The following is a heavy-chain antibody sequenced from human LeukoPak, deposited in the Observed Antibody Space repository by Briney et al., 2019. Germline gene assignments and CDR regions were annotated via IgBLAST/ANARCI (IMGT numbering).Heavy chain of an antibody. CDR3: ARVIQTFYYDSSGYYSSASNDF. J-gene: IGHJ4*02. D-gene: IGHD3-22*01. Sequence: PGGSLRLPCAASGFTFSSYSMNWVRQAPGKGLEWVSSISSSSSYTYYADSVKGRFTISRDNAKNSLYLQMNSLRAEDTAVYYCARVIQTFYYDSSGYYSSASNDFWGQGTLVTVSS. CDR1: GFTFSSYS. V-gene: IGHV3-21*01. CDR2: ISSSSSYT.